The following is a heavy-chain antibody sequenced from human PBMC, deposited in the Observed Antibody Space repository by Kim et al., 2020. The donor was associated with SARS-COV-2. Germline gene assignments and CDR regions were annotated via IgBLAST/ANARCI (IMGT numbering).Heavy chain of an antibody. CDR2: INWNGGST. V-gene: IGHV3-20*04. Sequence: GGSLRLSCAASGFTFDDYGMSWVRQAPGKGLEWVSGINWNGGSTGYADSVKGRFTISIDNAKNSLYLQMNSLRAEDTALYYCARDNQIKVDTALAAFDIWGQGTMVTVSS. D-gene: IGHD5-18*01. J-gene: IGHJ3*02. CDR1: GFTFDDYG. CDR3: ARDNQIKVDTALAAFDI.